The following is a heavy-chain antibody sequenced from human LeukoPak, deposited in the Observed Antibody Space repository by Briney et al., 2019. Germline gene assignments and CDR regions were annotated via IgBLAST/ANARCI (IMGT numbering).Heavy chain of an antibody. CDR2: ISSSSSYI. J-gene: IGHJ4*02. V-gene: IGHV3-21*01. Sequence: GGSLRLSCAASGFTFSSCSMNWVRQAPGKGLEWVSSISSSSSYIYYADSVKGRFTISRDNAKNSLYLQMNSLRAEDTAVYYCARDIPKYSSSWYLHYWGQGTLVTVSS. D-gene: IGHD6-13*01. CDR3: ARDIPKYSSSWYLHY. CDR1: GFTFSSCS.